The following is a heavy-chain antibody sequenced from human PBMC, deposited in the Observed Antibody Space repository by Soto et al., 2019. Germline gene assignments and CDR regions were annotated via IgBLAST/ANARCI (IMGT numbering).Heavy chain of an antibody. J-gene: IGHJ3*02. CDR2: ISSNGGST. Sequence: GGSLRLSCAASGFTFSSYAMHWVRQAPGRGLEYVSAISSNGGSTYYANSVKGRFTISRDNSKNTLYLQMGSLRAEDMAVYYCARALIVATTFDIWGQGTMVTVSS. CDR1: GFTFSSYA. CDR3: ARALIVATTFDI. D-gene: IGHD5-12*01. V-gene: IGHV3-64*01.